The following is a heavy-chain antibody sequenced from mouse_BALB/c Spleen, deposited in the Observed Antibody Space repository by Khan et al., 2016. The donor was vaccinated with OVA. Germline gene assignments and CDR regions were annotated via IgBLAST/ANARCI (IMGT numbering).Heavy chain of an antibody. J-gene: IGHJ2*01. V-gene: IGHV3-2*02. CDR1: GYSITSDYV. CDR3: ARIYGRDFDY. CDR2: ISYSGNT. Sequence: EVQLQESGPGLVKPSQSLSLTCTVTGYSITSDYVWNWIRQLPGNKLECMGYISYSGNTKYNPSFKSRTSITRDTSKNQFFLQLNSVTIEDTATYYCARIYGRDFDYWGQGTTLTVSS. D-gene: IGHD1-1*01.